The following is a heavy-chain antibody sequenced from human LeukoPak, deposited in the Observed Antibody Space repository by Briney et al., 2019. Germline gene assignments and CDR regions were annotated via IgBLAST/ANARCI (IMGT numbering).Heavy chain of an antibody. D-gene: IGHD1-26*01. CDR2: IYYSGST. Sequence: NASETLSLTCTVSGGSISSYYWSWIRQPPGKGLEWIGYIYYSGSTNYNPSLKSRVTMSVDTSKNQFSLKLSSVTAADTAVYYCARDRLARGSYWNAFDIWGQGTMVTVSS. CDR3: ARDRLARGSYWNAFDI. J-gene: IGHJ3*02. V-gene: IGHV4-59*12. CDR1: GGSISSYY.